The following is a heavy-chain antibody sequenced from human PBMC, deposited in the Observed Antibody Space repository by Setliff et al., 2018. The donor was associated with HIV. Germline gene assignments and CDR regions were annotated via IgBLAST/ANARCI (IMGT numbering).Heavy chain of an antibody. V-gene: IGHV4-39*07. CDR1: GTSINTSDSY. CDR2: IYYTGHT. Sequence: SETLSLTCTVSGTSINTSDSYWGWIRQPPGKGLDWIGSIYYTGHTYYNSSLKSRVTMSVDTSKNQFSLKLNSVTAADTAVYYCAKDRSGSYRTFDYWGPGILVTVSS. D-gene: IGHD1-26*01. J-gene: IGHJ4*02. CDR3: AKDRSGSYRTFDY.